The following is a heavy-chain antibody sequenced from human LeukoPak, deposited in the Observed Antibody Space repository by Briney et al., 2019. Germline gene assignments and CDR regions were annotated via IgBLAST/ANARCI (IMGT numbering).Heavy chain of an antibody. J-gene: IGHJ5*02. CDR2: ISWNSGSI. V-gene: IGHV3-9*01. CDR3: AKDIAAAGQNWFDP. Sequence: GGSLRLSCTASGFTFSDYAMHWVRQAPGKGLEWVSGISWNSGSIGYADSVKGRFTISRDNAKNSLYLQMNSLRAEDTALYYCAKDIAAAGQNWFDPWGQGTLVTVSS. CDR1: GFTFSDYA. D-gene: IGHD6-13*01.